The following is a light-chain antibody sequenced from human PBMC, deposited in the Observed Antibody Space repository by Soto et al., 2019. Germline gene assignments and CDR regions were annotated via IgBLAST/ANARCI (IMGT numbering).Light chain of an antibody. CDR2: EVS. CDR3: SSYTTTPRL. V-gene: IGLV2-14*01. Sequence: QSALTQPASVSGSPGQSITISCTGTSSDIGSNNYVSWFQQRPGKAPTLIIYEVSNRPSGVSTHFSGSKSGNTASLTISGLLPEDEAESYCSSYTTTPRLFGGGTKLTVL. CDR1: SSDIGSNNY. J-gene: IGLJ3*02.